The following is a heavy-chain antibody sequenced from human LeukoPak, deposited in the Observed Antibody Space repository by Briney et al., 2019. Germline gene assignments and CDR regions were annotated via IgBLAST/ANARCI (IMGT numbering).Heavy chain of an antibody. D-gene: IGHD6-19*01. J-gene: IGHJ6*02. CDR1: GFTFSNYA. V-gene: IGHV3-23*01. Sequence: PGGSLRLSCLASGFTFSNYAMSWVRQAPGKGLEWVSGISGSGGNTYHADSVKGRFTISRDNSKNTLYLEMNSLRAEDTAVYYCAKDMYSSGWYGAYYYYYGMDVWGQGTTVTVSS. CDR2: ISGSGGNT. CDR3: AKDMYSSGWYGAYYYYYGMDV.